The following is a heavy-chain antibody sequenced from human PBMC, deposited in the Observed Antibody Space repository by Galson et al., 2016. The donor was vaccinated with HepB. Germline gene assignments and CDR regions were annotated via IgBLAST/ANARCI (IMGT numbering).Heavy chain of an antibody. V-gene: IGHV1-2*02. CDR3: ARVFTMVRGVTNTFYYYGMDV. J-gene: IGHJ6*02. Sequence: SVKVSCKASGYTLTDYYIHWVRQAPGQGLEWMGWINPNSGGTNYAQKFQGRVTMTRDTSISTAYMELSGLKSDDTAVYYCARVFTMVRGVTNTFYYYGMDVWGRGTTVTVSS. CDR1: GYTLTDYY. CDR2: INPNSGGT. D-gene: IGHD3-10*01.